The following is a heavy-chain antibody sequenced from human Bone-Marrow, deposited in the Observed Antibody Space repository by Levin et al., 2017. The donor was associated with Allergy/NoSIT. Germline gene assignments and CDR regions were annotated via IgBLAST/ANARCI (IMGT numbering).Heavy chain of an antibody. J-gene: IGHJ4*02. Sequence: PGGSLRLSCAASGFRFSNYWMSWVRQAPGKGLEWVANIKQDGSEKYYLDSVKGRFTISRDNAKNSLYLQMNSLRAEDTAVYYCARDQFAIDFDYWGPGTLVTVSS. CDR2: IKQDGSEK. CDR3: ARDQFAIDFDY. V-gene: IGHV3-7*01. CDR1: GFRFSNYW. D-gene: IGHD2-21*01.